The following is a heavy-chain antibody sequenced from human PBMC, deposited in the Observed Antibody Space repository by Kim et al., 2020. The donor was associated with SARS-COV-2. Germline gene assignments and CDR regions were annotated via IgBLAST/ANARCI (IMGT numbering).Heavy chain of an antibody. Sequence: SETLSLTCTVSGGSISSSSYYWGWIRQPPGKGLEWIGSIYYSGSTYYNPSLKSRVTISVDTSKNQFSLKLSSVTAADTAVYYCARSMITFGGVIVIPFDYWGQGTLVTVSS. CDR1: GGSISSSSYY. V-gene: IGHV4-39*01. J-gene: IGHJ4*02. CDR2: IYYSGST. CDR3: ARSMITFGGVIVIPFDY. D-gene: IGHD3-16*02.